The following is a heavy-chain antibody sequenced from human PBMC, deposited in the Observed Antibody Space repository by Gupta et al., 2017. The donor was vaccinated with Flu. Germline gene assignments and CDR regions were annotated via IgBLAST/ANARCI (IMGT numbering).Heavy chain of an antibody. CDR2: SGGSGEGS. CDR3: AKDLWRVSSPTQSYFYYYGMDV. Sequence: EVQLLQSGGGLVQPGGSLSLSCIASGFAFESFSLRLVRQSPGVGLEYIAGSGGSGEGSYYADSGKGRFTVSRDNSRNTLYLQTNSLRADDSAVYYCAKDLWRVSSPTQSYFYYYGMDVWGQGTTVTVSS. V-gene: IGHV3-23*01. J-gene: IGHJ6*02. D-gene: IGHD6-6*01. CDR1: GFAFESFS.